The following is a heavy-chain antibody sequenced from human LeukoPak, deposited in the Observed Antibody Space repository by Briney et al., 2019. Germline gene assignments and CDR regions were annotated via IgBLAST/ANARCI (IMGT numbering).Heavy chain of an antibody. Sequence: SETLSLTCAVYGGSFSGYYWSWIRQPPGKGLEWIGEISHSGSTNYNPSLKSRVTISVDTSKNQFSLKLSSVTAADTAVYYCARGPGQWLVLDYWGQGTLVTVSS. D-gene: IGHD6-19*01. J-gene: IGHJ4*02. V-gene: IGHV4-34*01. CDR2: ISHSGST. CDR3: ARGPGQWLVLDY. CDR1: GGSFSGYY.